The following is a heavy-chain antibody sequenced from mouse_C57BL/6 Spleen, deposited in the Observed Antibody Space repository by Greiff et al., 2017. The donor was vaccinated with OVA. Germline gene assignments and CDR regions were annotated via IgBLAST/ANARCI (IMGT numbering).Heavy chain of an antibody. CDR2: INPNYGTT. CDR1: GYSFTDYN. D-gene: IGHD1-1*01. J-gene: IGHJ1*03. Sequence: EVKLVESGPELVKPGASVKISCKASGYSFTDYNMNWVKQSNGKSLEWIGVINPNYGTTSYNQKFKGKATLTVDQSSSTAYMQLNSLTSEDAAVYYCADGSSYGYFDVWGTGTTVTVSS. V-gene: IGHV1-39*01. CDR3: ADGSSYGYFDV.